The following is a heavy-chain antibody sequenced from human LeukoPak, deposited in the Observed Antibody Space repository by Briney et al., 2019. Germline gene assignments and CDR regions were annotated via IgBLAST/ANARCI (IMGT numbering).Heavy chain of an antibody. CDR3: AVGGQLWFETTFDY. Sequence: PSETLSLTCTVSGGSISSYYRSWIRQPPGKGLEWIGYIYYSGSTNYNPSLKSRVTISVDTSKNQFSLKLSSVTAADTAVYYCAVGGQLWFETTFDYWGQGTLVTVSS. CDR2: IYYSGST. J-gene: IGHJ4*02. D-gene: IGHD5-18*01. CDR1: GGSISSYY. V-gene: IGHV4-59*08.